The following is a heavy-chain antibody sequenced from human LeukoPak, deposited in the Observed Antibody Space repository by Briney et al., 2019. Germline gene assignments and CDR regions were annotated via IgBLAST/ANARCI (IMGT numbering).Heavy chain of an antibody. CDR3: ARTEGDYYGSGSYYGGYYFDY. D-gene: IGHD3-10*01. CDR1: GGSISSGSYY. CDR2: LYYSGST. Sequence: SETLSLTCTVSGGSISSGSYYWSWIRQPAGNGLEWIGYLYYSGSTNYNPSLKSRVTISVDTSKNQFSLKLSSVTAADTAVYYCARTEGDYYGSGSYYGGYYFDYWGQGTLVTVSS. V-gene: IGHV4-61*10. J-gene: IGHJ4*02.